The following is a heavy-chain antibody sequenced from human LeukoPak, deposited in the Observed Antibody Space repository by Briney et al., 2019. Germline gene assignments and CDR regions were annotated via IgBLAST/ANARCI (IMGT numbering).Heavy chain of an antibody. CDR3: GRDRLRMRVPFDP. V-gene: IGHV1-3*01. CDR1: GYTFTSYA. D-gene: IGHD2-8*01. J-gene: IGHJ5*02. CDR2: INADNGNT. Sequence: ASVKVSCKSSGYTFTSYAMNWVRQAPGQGLEWMGWINADNGNTKYSQKFQGRVVITRDTSASTAYLELSSLRSDDTAVYYCGRDRLRMRVPFDPWGQGTLVTVSS.